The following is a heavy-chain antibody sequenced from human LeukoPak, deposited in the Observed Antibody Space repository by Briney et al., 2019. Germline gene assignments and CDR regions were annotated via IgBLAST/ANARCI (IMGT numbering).Heavy chain of an antibody. V-gene: IGHV4/OR15-8*02. Sequence: QVQLQESGPGLVQPSETLSLTCGVSGGSIRSTNWWSWVRQPPGQGLEWIGEISLSGQTNFNPSLNGRVTMSLDESRNQLSLKLTSVTAADTAIYYCSRESGAFCPFGYWGQGTLVIVPP. CDR3: SRESGAFCPFGY. CDR2: ISLSGQT. J-gene: IGHJ4*02. D-gene: IGHD1-26*01. CDR1: GGSIRSTNW.